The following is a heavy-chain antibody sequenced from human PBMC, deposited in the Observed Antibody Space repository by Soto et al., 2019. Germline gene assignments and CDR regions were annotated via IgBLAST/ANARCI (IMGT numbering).Heavy chain of an antibody. J-gene: IGHJ5*02. Sequence: TXESLSRPCTVACGSIGRRYYYGSWIRQPPGKGLKWIGYIYYSGITYHNPSLKSRLTISIDSSKNQFSLNLRSVNAADTAVYYCASLRAAAGTHQLNWFEPWGQGTLVTSP. CDR1: CGSIGRRYYY. V-gene: IGHV4-30-4*01. D-gene: IGHD1-7*01. CDR3: ASLRAAAGTHQLNWFEP. CDR2: IYYSGIT.